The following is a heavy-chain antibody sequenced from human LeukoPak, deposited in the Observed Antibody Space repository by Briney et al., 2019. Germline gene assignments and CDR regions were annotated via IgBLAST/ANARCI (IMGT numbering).Heavy chain of an antibody. Sequence: SETLSLTCAVSGGSISSGGYSWSWIRQPPGKGLEWIGYIYHSGSTYYNPSLKSQVTISVDRSKNQFSLKLSSVTAADTAVYYCARTSIAARRANAFDIWGQGTMVTVSS. D-gene: IGHD6-6*01. CDR1: GGSISSGGYS. CDR2: IYHSGST. J-gene: IGHJ3*02. V-gene: IGHV4-30-2*01. CDR3: ARTSIAARRANAFDI.